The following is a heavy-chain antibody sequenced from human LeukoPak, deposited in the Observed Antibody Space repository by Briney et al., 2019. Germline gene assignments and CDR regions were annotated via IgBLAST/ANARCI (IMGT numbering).Heavy chain of an antibody. CDR2: IYHSGST. D-gene: IGHD3-22*01. V-gene: IGHV4-30-2*01. CDR3: ARGSGITMIGHFDY. CDR1: GGSISSGGYS. Sequence: PSQTLSLTCAVSGGSISSGGYSWSWLRQPPGKGLEWIGYIYHSGSTYYNPSLKSRVTISVDRSKNQFSLKLSSVTAADTAVYYCARGSGITMIGHFDYWGQGTLVTVSS. J-gene: IGHJ4*02.